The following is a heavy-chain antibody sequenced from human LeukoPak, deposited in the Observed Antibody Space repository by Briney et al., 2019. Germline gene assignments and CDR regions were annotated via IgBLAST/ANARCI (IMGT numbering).Heavy chain of an antibody. V-gene: IGHV3-53*05. Sequence: GGSLRLSCAASGFTVSSNYMSWVRQAPGKGLEWVSVIYSGGSTYYADSVKGRFTISRDNSKNTLYLQMNSLRAEDTAVYYCVRREGYCSSTSCFEYYYYGMDVWGQGTTVTVSS. CDR2: IYSGGST. CDR1: GFTVSSNY. CDR3: VRREGYCSSTSCFEYYYYGMDV. J-gene: IGHJ6*02. D-gene: IGHD2-2*01.